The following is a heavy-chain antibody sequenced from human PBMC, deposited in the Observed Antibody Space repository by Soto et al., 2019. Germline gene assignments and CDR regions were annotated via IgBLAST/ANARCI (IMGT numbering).Heavy chain of an antibody. CDR1: GFTVSSNY. V-gene: IGHV3-66*01. CDR2: IYSGGST. Sequence: EVQLVESGVGLVQPGGSLRLSCAASGFTVSSNYMTWVRQAPGKGLDWVSVIYSGGSTYYADSVKGRFTISRDTSRNTLYLQMNSLRAEDTAVYYCARYGPASVFDYWGQGTLVTVSS. D-gene: IGHD4-17*01. CDR3: ARYGPASVFDY. J-gene: IGHJ4*02.